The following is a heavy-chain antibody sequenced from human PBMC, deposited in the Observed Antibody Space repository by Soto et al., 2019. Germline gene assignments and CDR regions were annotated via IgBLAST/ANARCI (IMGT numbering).Heavy chain of an antibody. D-gene: IGHD6-6*01. CDR2: ISGSDDST. CDR1: GFTFSSYA. Sequence: EVQLLESGGGLVQPGESLRLSCAASGFTFSSYAMSWVRQAPGQGLEWVSVISGSDDSTYYADSVKDRFTISRDNSKNTLYLQMNSLRAEDTAVYYCAKRSSSSTFDYWGQGTLVTVSS. V-gene: IGHV3-23*01. CDR3: AKRSSSSTFDY. J-gene: IGHJ4*02.